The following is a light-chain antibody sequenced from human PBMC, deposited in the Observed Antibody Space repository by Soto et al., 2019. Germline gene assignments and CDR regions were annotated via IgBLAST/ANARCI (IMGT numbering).Light chain of an antibody. V-gene: IGKV3-20*01. CDR3: QQYGSSPPT. CDR2: GAS. CDR1: QSVSSSY. Sequence: DIVMTQSPDSLAVSLGERATLSCRASQSVSSSYLAWYQQKPGQAPRLLIYGASSRATGIPDRFSGSGSGTDFTLTISRLEPEDVAVYYCQQYGSSPPTFGQGTRLEIK. J-gene: IGKJ5*01.